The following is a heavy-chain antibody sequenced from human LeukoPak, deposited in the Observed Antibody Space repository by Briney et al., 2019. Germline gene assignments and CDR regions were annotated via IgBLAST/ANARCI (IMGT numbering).Heavy chain of an antibody. CDR1: GFTVSFNY. J-gene: IGHJ4*02. Sequence: PGGSLRLSCAASGFTVSFNYMTWVRQAPGKGLEWVSLIYSGGNTYYADSVKGRFTISRDESKNTLYLQMNSLRAEDTAVYYCARVGSGSGSYGSGNYYFDAGAPGPLVTVSS. V-gene: IGHV3-53*01. CDR3: ARVGSGSGSYGSGNYYFDA. D-gene: IGHD3-10*01. CDR2: IYSGGNT.